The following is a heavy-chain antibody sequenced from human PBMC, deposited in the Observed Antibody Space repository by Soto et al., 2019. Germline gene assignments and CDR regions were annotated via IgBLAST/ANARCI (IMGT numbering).Heavy chain of an antibody. Sequence: SVKVSCKASGGTFSSYAISWVRQAPGQGLEWMGGIIPIFGTANYAQKFQGRVTITADESTSTAYMELSSLRSEDTAVYYCARPYDSSGSNYGYWGQGTLVTVSS. CDR2: IIPIFGTA. D-gene: IGHD3-22*01. CDR3: ARPYDSSGSNYGY. J-gene: IGHJ4*02. CDR1: GGTFSSYA. V-gene: IGHV1-69*13.